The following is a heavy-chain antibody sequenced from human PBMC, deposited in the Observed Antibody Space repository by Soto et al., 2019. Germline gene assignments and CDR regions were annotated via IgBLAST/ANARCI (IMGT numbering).Heavy chain of an antibody. CDR1: GFTFSSYS. J-gene: IGHJ4*02. Sequence: EVQLVESGGGLVQPGGSLRLSCAASGFTFSSYSMNWVRQAPGKGLEWVSYVSSSSSTIYYADSVKGRFTISRDNAKNSQYLQMNSLSDEDTAVYYCATDQGEIDYLGQGTLGTVSS. CDR2: VSSSSSTI. CDR3: ATDQGEIDY. V-gene: IGHV3-48*02.